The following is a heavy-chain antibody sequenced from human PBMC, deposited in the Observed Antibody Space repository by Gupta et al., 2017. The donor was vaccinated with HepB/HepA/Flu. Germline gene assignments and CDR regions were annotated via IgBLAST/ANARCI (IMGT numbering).Heavy chain of an antibody. CDR1: GFTFSSYG. D-gene: IGHD3-3*01. CDR2: ISYDGSNK. V-gene: IGHV3-30*18. J-gene: IGHJ4*02. CDR3: AKDRGVAPS. Sequence: QVQLVESGGGVVQPGRSLRLSCAASGFTFSSYGMHWVRQAPGKGLEWVAVISYDGSNKYYADSVKGRFTISRDNSKNTLYLQMNSLRAEDTAVYYCAKDRGVAPSWGQGTLVTVSS.